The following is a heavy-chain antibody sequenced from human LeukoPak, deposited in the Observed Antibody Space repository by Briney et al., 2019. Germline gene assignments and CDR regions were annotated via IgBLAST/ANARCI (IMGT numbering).Heavy chain of an antibody. CDR3: TRDPPHGMDV. V-gene: IGHV3-48*01. J-gene: IGHJ6*02. CDR1: GFTFANYN. CDR2: ISSTSSTI. Sequence: GGSLRLSCAASGFTFANYNFNWVRQAPGKGLEWVSYISSTSSTIYYADSMKGRFTISRDNAKNSLYLQMNSLRAEDTAVYYCTRDPPHGMDVWGQGTTVTVSS.